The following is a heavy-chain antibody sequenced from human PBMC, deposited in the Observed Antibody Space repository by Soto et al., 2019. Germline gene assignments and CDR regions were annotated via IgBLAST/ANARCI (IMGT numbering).Heavy chain of an antibody. CDR3: ARRWFGELVDY. CDR2: IFYSGST. D-gene: IGHD3-10*01. CDR1: GGSISSSIYY. J-gene: IGHJ4*02. V-gene: IGHV4-39*01. Sequence: SETLSLTCTVSGGSISSSIYYGGWIRRPPGKGQEWIGSIFYSGSTYYNPYLKSRVTISVDTSKNQFSLKLYSVTAADTAVYYCARRWFGELVDYWGQGTLVTVSS.